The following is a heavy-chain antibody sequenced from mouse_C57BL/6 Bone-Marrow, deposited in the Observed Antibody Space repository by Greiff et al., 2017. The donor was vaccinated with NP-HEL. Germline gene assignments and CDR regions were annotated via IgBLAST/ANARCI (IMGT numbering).Heavy chain of an antibody. J-gene: IGHJ4*01. CDR2: ISNGGGST. V-gene: IGHV5-12*01. CDR1: GFTFSDYY. CDR3: ARQMDYYYGSSYAMDY. Sequence: EVKLMESGGGLVQPGGSLKLSCAASGFTFSDYYMYWVRQTPEKRLEWVAYISNGGGSTYYPDTVKGRFTISRDNAKNTLYLQMSRLKSEDTAMYYCARQMDYYYGSSYAMDYWGQGTSVTVSS. D-gene: IGHD1-1*01.